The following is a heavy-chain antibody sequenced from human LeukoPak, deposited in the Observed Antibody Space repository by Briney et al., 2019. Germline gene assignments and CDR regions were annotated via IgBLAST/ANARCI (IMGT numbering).Heavy chain of an antibody. CDR1: GGTFISYA. D-gene: IGHD3-22*01. Sequence: SVKVSCKASGGTFISYAISWVRQAPGQGLEWMGRIIPILGIANYAQKFQGRVTITSDKSTSTAYMELSSLRSEDTAVYYCARMYYYDSSGYYYSGSHAFDIWGQGTMVTVSS. CDR2: IIPILGIA. V-gene: IGHV1-69*04. J-gene: IGHJ3*02. CDR3: ARMYYYDSSGYYYSGSHAFDI.